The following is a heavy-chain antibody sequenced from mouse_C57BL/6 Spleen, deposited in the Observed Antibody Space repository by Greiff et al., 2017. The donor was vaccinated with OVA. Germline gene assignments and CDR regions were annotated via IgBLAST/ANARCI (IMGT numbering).Heavy chain of an antibody. CDR1: GYTFTSYW. CDR3: ARHYGYDEKYAMDY. D-gene: IGHD2-2*01. Sequence: VQLQQPGAELVKPGASVKMSCKASGYTFTSYWITWVKQRPGQGLEWIGDIYPGSGSTNYNEKFKSKATLTVDTSSSTAYMQLSSLTSEDSAVYYCARHYGYDEKYAMDYWGQGTSVTVSS. J-gene: IGHJ4*01. CDR2: IYPGSGST. V-gene: IGHV1-55*01.